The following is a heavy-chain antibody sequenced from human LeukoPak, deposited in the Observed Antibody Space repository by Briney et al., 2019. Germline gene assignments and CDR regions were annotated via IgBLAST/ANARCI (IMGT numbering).Heavy chain of an antibody. J-gene: IGHJ4*02. CDR2: INPNSGGT. Sequence: ASVTVSCKASGYTFTDYYIQWVRQAPGQGLEWMGWINPNSGGTNYAQKFQGRVTMTRDTSISTAYMELSRLRSDDTAVYYCARVGRGEYYFDYWGQGTLVTVSS. D-gene: IGHD3-16*01. V-gene: IGHV1-2*02. CDR3: ARVGRGEYYFDY. CDR1: GYTFTDYY.